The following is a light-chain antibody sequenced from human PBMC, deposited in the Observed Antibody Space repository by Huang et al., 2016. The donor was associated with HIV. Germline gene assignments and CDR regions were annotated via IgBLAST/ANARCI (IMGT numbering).Light chain of an antibody. CDR3: QQYDSYSRWT. CDR2: QAS. J-gene: IGKJ1*01. CDR1: QSISSW. Sequence: DIQMTQSPSTLSASVGDRVSITCRASQSISSWLAWYQQKPGKAPKLLIYQASSLQNGAPSRFSGSGSGTESTLTISSLQPDDFATYYCQQYDSYSRWTFGQGTKVEVK. V-gene: IGKV1-5*03.